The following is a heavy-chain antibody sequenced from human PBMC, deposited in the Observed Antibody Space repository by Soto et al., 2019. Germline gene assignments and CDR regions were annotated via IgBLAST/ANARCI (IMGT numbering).Heavy chain of an antibody. J-gene: IGHJ6*03. Sequence: SETLSLTCAVSSGSISSSNWWSWVRQPPGKGLEWIGEIYHSGSTNYNPSLKSRVTISVDKSKNQFSLKLSSVTAADTAVYYCARDIVVVPAAGVSLDGSSWYKRDLYYYYMDVWGKGTTVTVSS. CDR1: SGSISSSNW. V-gene: IGHV4-4*02. CDR3: ARDIVVVPAAGVSLDGSSWYKRDLYYYYMDV. CDR2: IYHSGST. D-gene: IGHD2-2*01.